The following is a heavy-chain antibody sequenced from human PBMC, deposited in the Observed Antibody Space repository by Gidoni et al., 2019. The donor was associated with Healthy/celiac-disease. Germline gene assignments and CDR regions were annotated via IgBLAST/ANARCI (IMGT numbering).Heavy chain of an antibody. V-gene: IGHV4-31*02. CDR2: ST. Sequence: STYYNPSLKSRVTISVDTSKNQFSLKLSSVTAADTAVYYCARTKKKGLRWDPFDYWGQGTLVTVSS. CDR3: ARTKKKGLRWDPFDY. J-gene: IGHJ4*02. D-gene: IGHD4-17*01.